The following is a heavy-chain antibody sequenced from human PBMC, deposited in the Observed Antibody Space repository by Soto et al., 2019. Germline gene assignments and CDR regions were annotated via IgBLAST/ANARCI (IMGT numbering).Heavy chain of an antibody. CDR1: GFTFSRYS. Sequence: EVQLVESGGVLVKPGGSLRLSCADSGFTFSRYSMNWVRQAPGKGLEWVSSISSSSSYIYYADSVKGRFTISRDNAKNSLYMQMNSLRAEDPAVYYCARKYSGYDLAYFDYWGQGTLVTVSS. CDR2: ISSSSSYI. CDR3: ARKYSGYDLAYFDY. J-gene: IGHJ4*02. V-gene: IGHV3-21*01. D-gene: IGHD5-12*01.